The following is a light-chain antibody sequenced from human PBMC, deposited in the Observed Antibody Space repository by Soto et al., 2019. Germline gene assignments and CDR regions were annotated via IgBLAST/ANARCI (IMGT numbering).Light chain of an antibody. CDR1: QGISRT. CDR2: GAS. V-gene: IGKV3-15*01. Sequence: EIVMTQSPATLSVSPGETATLSCRASQGISRTLAWYQLKSGQAPRLLFYGASTRATGVPARFSGSGSGTESTLTISSLQSEDSALYYCQHYNHWPQLSFGGGTKVDIK. CDR3: QHYNHWPQLS. J-gene: IGKJ4*01.